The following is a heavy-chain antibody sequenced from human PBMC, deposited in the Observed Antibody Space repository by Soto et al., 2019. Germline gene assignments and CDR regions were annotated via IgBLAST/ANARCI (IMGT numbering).Heavy chain of an antibody. Sequence: EVQLLESGGGVVQPGGSLRLSCAASGFTLSSSAMSWVRQAPRKGLEWVSAISGSGGTTYYADSVKGRFTISRDTSKNTLYLRMNSLKAEDTAVYYCAKVERYYYDSSGYYSAPLFWGQGTLVTVSS. D-gene: IGHD3-22*01. CDR2: ISGSGGTT. CDR1: GFTLSSSA. CDR3: AKVERYYYDSSGYYSAPLF. J-gene: IGHJ4*02. V-gene: IGHV3-23*01.